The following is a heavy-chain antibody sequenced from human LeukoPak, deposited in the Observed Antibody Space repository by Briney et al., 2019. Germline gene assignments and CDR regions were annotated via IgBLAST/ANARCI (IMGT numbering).Heavy chain of an antibody. CDR2: INPNSGGT. J-gene: IGHJ6*02. V-gene: IGHV1-2*04. CDR1: GYTFTGYY. CDR3: ARDHGRYSSSWYYYGMDV. D-gene: IGHD6-13*01. Sequence: ASVKVSCKASGYTFTGYYMHWVRQAPGQGLEWMGWINPNSGGTNYAQKFQGWVTMTRDTSISTAYMELSRLRSDDTAVYYCARDHGRYSSSWYYYGMDVWGQGTTVTV.